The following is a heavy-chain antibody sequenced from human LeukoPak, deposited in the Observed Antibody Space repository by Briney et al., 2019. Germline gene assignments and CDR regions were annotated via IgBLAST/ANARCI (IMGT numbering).Heavy chain of an antibody. D-gene: IGHD2-2*01. V-gene: IGHV3-21*01. J-gene: IGHJ5*02. CDR2: ITSSSRYT. CDR3: ARDPAPAAP. Sequence: GGSLTLSCAASGFSFNAYNMNWVRQAPGKGLEWVSSITSSSRYTYYADSVKGRFTISRDNAKNSLYLQVNSLRAEDTAVYYCARDPAPAAPWGQGTLVTVSS. CDR1: GFSFNAYN.